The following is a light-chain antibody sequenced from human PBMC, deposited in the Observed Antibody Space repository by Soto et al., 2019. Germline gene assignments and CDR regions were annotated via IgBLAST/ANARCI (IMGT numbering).Light chain of an antibody. CDR3: QQYGRSPAT. V-gene: IGKV3-20*01. J-gene: IGKJ2*01. Sequence: EMVLTQSPGTLSLSPGERATLSGRASQSVSSSYLAWYQQKPGQAPRLLIYGASSSAPGIPDMFSGSGSGTDFPLTISRLEHEDFAVYYCQQYGRSPATFGQGTKLQIK. CDR1: QSVSSSY. CDR2: GAS.